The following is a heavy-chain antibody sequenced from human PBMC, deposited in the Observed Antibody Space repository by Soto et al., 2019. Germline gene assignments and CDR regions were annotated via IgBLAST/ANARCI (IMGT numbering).Heavy chain of an antibody. CDR1: GFNFSNHW. Sequence: LSCAASGFNFSNHWMHWVRQRPAEGLVWVSRITSDGKSKAYAESVKGRFAISRDNAKNTLYLQMNGLTAEDTAVYYCARESGDWPLNWFDPWGQGTLVTVSS. D-gene: IGHD2-21*02. J-gene: IGHJ5*02. V-gene: IGHV3-74*01. CDR3: ARESGDWPLNWFDP. CDR2: ITSDGKSK.